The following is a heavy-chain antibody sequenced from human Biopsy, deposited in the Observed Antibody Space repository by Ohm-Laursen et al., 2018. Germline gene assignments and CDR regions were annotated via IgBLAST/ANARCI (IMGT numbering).Heavy chain of an antibody. J-gene: IGHJ5*02. D-gene: IGHD1-14*01. CDR2: IYTSGIT. Sequence: GTLSLTCTVSGGSLSSYSWSWIRQPAGKGLEWIGQIYTSGITNYNPSLKSRVTMSVDTSKNKFSLRVSSVTAADTAVYYCARDRDRRGWFDPWGQEPWSPSPQ. CDR1: GGSLSSYS. CDR3: ARDRDRRGWFDP. V-gene: IGHV4-4*07.